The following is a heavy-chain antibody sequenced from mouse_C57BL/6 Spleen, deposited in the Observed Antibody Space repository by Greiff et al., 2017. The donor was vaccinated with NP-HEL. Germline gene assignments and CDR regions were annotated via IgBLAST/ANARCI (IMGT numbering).Heavy chain of an antibody. CDR1: GYTFTSYW. Sequence: QVQLQQPGAELVMPGASVKLSCKASGYTFTSYWMHWVEQRPGQGLEWIGEIDPSDSYTNYNQKFKGKSTLTVDKSSSTAYMQLSSLTSEDSAVYYCARRGTGTFSFDYWGQGTTLTVSS. CDR3: ARRGTGTFSFDY. D-gene: IGHD4-1*01. J-gene: IGHJ2*01. CDR2: IDPSDSYT. V-gene: IGHV1-69*01.